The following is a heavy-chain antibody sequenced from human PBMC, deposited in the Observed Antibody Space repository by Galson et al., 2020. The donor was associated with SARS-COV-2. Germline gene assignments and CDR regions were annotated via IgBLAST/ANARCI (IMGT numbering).Heavy chain of an antibody. CDR1: GYTLTELS. D-gene: IGHD6-19*01. J-gene: IGHJ5*02. CDR3: ATSPPVAVAGTGGNWFDP. V-gene: IGHV1-24*01. CDR2: FDPEDGET. Sequence: ASVKVSCKVSGYTLTELSMHWVRQAPGKGLEWMGGFDPEDGETIYAQKFQGRVTMTEDTSTDTAYMELSSLRSEDTAVYYCATSPPVAVAGTGGNWFDPWGQGTLVTVSS.